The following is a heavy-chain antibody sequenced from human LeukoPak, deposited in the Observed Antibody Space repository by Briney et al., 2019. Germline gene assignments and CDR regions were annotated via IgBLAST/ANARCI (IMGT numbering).Heavy chain of an antibody. Sequence: SETLSLTCTVSGGSFSTYYWSWIRQPPGKGLEWIGYIYYSGSTNYNPSLKSRVTISVDASKNQFSLKLSSVTAAATAVYYCAKMYYDILAGYSFDYWGQGTLVTVSS. J-gene: IGHJ4*02. CDR1: GGSFSTYY. CDR3: AKMYYDILAGYSFDY. CDR2: IYYSGST. V-gene: IGHV4-59*01. D-gene: IGHD3-9*01.